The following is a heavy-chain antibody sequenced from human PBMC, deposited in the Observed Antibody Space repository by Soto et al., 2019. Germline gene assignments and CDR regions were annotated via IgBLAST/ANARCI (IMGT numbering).Heavy chain of an antibody. CDR1: GYTFTSYY. CDR3: AREGVLVPAAIRGYGMDV. V-gene: IGHV1-46*01. D-gene: IGHD2-2*01. Sequence: GASVKVSCKASGYTFTSYYMHWVRPAPGQGLEWMGIINPSGGSTSYAQKFQGRVTMTRDTSTSTVYMELSSLRSEDTAVYYCAREGVLVPAAIRGYGMDVWGQGTTVTVSS. CDR2: INPSGGST. J-gene: IGHJ6*02.